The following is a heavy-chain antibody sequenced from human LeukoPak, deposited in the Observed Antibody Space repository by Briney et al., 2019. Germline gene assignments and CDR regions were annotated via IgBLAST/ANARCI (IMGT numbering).Heavy chain of an antibody. Sequence: ASVKVSCKASGYTFTNYAMNWVRQAPGQGLEWMGWIHPSTGNPTHAQGFTGRFVFSLDTSVSTTYLQIRGLKAEDTAVYYCARAFQSLGGLSLPDFWGQGTLVTVSS. CDR2: IHPSTGNP. D-gene: IGHD3-16*02. CDR3: ARAFQSLGGLSLPDF. CDR1: GYTFTNYA. V-gene: IGHV7-4-1*02. J-gene: IGHJ4*02.